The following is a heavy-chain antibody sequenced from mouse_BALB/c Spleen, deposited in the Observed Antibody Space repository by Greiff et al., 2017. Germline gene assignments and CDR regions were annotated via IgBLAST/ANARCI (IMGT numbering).Heavy chain of an antibody. V-gene: IGHV1-54*01. Sequence: QVQLQQSGAELVRPGPSVKVSCKASGYAFTHYLIEWVKQRPGQGLEWIGVINPGSGGTNYNEKFKGKATLTADKSSSTAYMQLSSLTSDDSAVYCCAREANWKDAMDYWGPGTSVTVSS. J-gene: IGHJ4*01. D-gene: IGHD4-1*01. CDR3: AREANWKDAMDY. CDR2: INPGSGGT. CDR1: GYAFTHYL.